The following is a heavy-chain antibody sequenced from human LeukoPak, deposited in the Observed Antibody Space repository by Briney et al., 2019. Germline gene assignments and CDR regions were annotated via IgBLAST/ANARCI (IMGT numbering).Heavy chain of an antibody. J-gene: IGHJ5*02. V-gene: IGHV4-4*07. CDR3: ARERVWFGRRSNFDP. CDR1: GGSISSYY. CDR2: IYTSGST. D-gene: IGHD3-10*01. Sequence: PSETLSLTCTVSGGSISSYYWSWIRQPAGKGLEWIGRIYTSGSTNYNPSLKSRVTMSVDTSKNQFSLELSSVTAADTAVYYCARERVWFGRRSNFDPWGQGTLVTVSS.